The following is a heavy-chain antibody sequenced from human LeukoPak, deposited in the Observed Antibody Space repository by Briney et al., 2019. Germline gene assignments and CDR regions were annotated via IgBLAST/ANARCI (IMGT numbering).Heavy chain of an antibody. J-gene: IGHJ6*02. CDR1: GFTFSNAW. CDR3: TPWSGMDV. V-gene: IGHV3-15*01. Sequence: GGSLRLSCAASGFTFSNAWMSWVRQAPGKGLEWVGRIKSKTESGTIDYAAPVKGRFTISRDDSTNTLYLQMNSLKTDDAAVYYCTPWSGMDVWGQGTTVTVSS. CDR2: IKSKTESGTI. D-gene: IGHD1-1*01.